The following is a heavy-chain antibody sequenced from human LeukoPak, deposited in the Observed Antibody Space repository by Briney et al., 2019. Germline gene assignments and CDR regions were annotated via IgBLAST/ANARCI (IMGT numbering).Heavy chain of an antibody. CDR2: IIPNFGTA. J-gene: IGHJ6*02. Sequence: SVKVSCKSSGGTFSSYAISWVRPAPGQGLEWMGGIIPNFGTANYAQKFQGRVTITADESTSTAYMELSSLRSEDTAVYYCARDNGIAARPTAIIYYGMDVWGQGTTVTVSS. D-gene: IGHD6-6*01. CDR3: ARDNGIAARPTAIIYYGMDV. CDR1: GGTFSSYA. V-gene: IGHV1-69*13.